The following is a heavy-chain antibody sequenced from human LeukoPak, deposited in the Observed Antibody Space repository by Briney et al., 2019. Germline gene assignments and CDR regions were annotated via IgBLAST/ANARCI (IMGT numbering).Heavy chain of an antibody. CDR1: GNYW. D-gene: IGHD2-2*01. J-gene: IGHJ4*02. CDR3: VSFYETY. V-gene: IGHV3-74*01. CDR2: INSDGSWT. Sequence: GGSLRLSCAASGNYWMHWVRQAPGKVLVWVSHINSDGSWTSYADSVKGRFTISKDNAKDTVYLQMNNLRAEDTAVYYCVSFYETYWGRGTLVTASS.